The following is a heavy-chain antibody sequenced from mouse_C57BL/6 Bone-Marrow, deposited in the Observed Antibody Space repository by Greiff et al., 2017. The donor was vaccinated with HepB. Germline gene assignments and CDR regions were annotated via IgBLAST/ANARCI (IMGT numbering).Heavy chain of an antibody. J-gene: IGHJ1*03. D-gene: IGHD1-1*01. V-gene: IGHV5-9-1*02. CDR1: GFTFSSYA. CDR2: ISSGGDYI. CDR3: TRDYYGSPGGYSDV. Sequence: EVNVVESGEGLVKPGGSLKLSCAASGFTFSSYAMSWVRQTPEKRLEWVAYISSGGDYIYYADTVKGRFTISRDNARNTLYLQMSSLKSEDTAMYYCTRDYYGSPGGYSDVWGTGTTVTASS.